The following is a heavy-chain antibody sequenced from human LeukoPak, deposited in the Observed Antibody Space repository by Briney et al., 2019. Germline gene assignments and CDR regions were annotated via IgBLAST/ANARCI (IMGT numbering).Heavy chain of an antibody. Sequence: GAPVKVSCKASGYTFTSYAMNWVRQAPGQGLEWMGWINTNTGNPTYAQGFTGRFVFSLDTSVSTAYLQISSLKAEDTAVYYCARDRKGRIVVVPAAQPSYNWFDPWGQGTLVTVSS. CDR2: INTNTGNP. CDR3: ARDRKGRIVVVPAAQPSYNWFDP. J-gene: IGHJ5*02. D-gene: IGHD2-2*01. V-gene: IGHV7-4-1*02. CDR1: GYTFTSYA.